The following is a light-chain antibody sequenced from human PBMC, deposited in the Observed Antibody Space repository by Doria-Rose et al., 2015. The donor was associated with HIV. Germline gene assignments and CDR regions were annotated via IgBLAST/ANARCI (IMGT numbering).Light chain of an antibody. J-gene: IGKJ1*01. CDR3: HQYASSRT. CDR2: GAS. CDR1: QSVSAEY. Sequence: TQSPGTLSLSPGDRATISCRASQSVSAEYLVWYQQRPGQSPMLLIYGASSRATDMPDRISGSGSGTDFTLTISRLEPEDFAVYYCHQYASSRTFGQGTKVEIK. V-gene: IGKV3-20*01.